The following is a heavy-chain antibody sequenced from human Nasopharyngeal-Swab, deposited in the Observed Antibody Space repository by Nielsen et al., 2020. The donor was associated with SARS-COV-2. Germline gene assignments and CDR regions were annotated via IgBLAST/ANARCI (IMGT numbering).Heavy chain of an antibody. V-gene: IGHV1-2*02. CDR3: ARDYYDNYESDY. Sequence: ASVKVSCKASGYTLTGYYMHWVRQVPGQGLEWVGCINPDSGDTKYAQKFQGRVTVTSDRSRSTAYIELSRLRSDDTAVFYCARDYYDNYESDYWGQGTLVTVSS. CDR1: GYTLTGYY. D-gene: IGHD3-22*01. J-gene: IGHJ4*02. CDR2: INPDSGDT.